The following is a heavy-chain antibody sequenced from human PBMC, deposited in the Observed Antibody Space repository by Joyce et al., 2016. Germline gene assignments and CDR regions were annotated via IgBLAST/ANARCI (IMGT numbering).Heavy chain of an antibody. CDR3: AKDLESIGAAGTGLVDY. CDR2: IRDSAYRT. V-gene: IGHV3-23*01. CDR1: GFTFSSYA. Sequence: EVPLLESGGGLVQPGGSLRLSCAASGFTFSSYAMSWVRQAPGRGREWVSTIRDSAYRTYYADSVKGRFTISRDNSKNTLSLQMNSLRAEDTAVYFCAKDLESIGAAGTGLVDYWGQGTRVTVSS. J-gene: IGHJ4*02. D-gene: IGHD6-13*01.